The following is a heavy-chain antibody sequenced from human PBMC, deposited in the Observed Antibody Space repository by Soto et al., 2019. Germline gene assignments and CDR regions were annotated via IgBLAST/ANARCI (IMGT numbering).Heavy chain of an antibody. CDR1: GGTFSNYA. D-gene: IGHD2-8*01. CDR2: IIPIFGTA. V-gene: IGHV1-69*13. CDR3: ARDAQPYCTNGVCYTIFVY. Sequence: SLKVSCNASGGTFSNYAISWVLQAPGQGLEWMGGIIPIFGTANYAQKFQGRVTITADESTSTAYMELSSLRSDDTAVYYCARDAQPYCTNGVCYTIFVYWGQGTLVTVSS. J-gene: IGHJ4*02.